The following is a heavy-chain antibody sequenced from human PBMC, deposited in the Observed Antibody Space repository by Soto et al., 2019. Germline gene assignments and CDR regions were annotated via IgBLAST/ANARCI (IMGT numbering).Heavy chain of an antibody. D-gene: IGHD3-16*01. CDR1: GYSFTNND. V-gene: IGHV1-8*01. CDR2: MNPGSGDT. J-gene: IGHJ5*02. Sequence: ASVKVSCKASGYSFTNNDVSWVRQATGQGLEWMGWMNPGSGDTGYAQKFQGRVTMTRDISIATAYMGLSSLRSDDTAIYYCARMATFGSLNWFDPWGQGTLVTVPQ. CDR3: ARMATFGSLNWFDP.